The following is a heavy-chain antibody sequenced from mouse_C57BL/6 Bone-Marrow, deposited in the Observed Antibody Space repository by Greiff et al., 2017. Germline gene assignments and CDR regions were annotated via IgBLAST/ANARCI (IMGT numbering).Heavy chain of an antibody. Sequence: QVQLQQSGPELVKPGASVKISCKASGYAFSSSWMNWVKQRPGKGLEWIGRLYPGDGDTNYNGKFKGKATLTADKSSSTAYMQLSSLTSEDSAVYFCALCVDYWGQGTSVTVSS. CDR1: GYAFSSSW. J-gene: IGHJ4*01. CDR2: LYPGDGDT. V-gene: IGHV1-82*01. CDR3: ALCVDY.